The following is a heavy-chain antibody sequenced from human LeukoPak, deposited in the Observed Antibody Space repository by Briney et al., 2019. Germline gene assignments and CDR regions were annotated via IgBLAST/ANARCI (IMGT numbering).Heavy chain of an antibody. D-gene: IGHD6-19*01. Sequence: GGSLRLSCAASGFTFSSYAMSWVRQAPGKGPEWVSAISGSGGSTYYADSVKGRFTISRDNSKNTLYLQMNSLRAEDTAVYYCAKSLRQWLARYYYYGMDVWGQGTTVTVSS. CDR3: AKSLRQWLARYYYYGMDV. CDR1: GFTFSSYA. J-gene: IGHJ6*02. V-gene: IGHV3-23*01. CDR2: ISGSGGST.